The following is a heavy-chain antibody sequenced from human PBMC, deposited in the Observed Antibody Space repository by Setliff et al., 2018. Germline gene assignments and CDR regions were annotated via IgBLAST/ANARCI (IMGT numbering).Heavy chain of an antibody. J-gene: IGHJ3*02. V-gene: IGHV3-11*04. D-gene: IGHD1-1*01. Sequence: GGSLRLSCSASGFTFGDYYMSWIRQAPGKGLEWVSYISRGGNTIYYADSVKGRFTISRDNAKNSLYLQMNSLRVEDTAVYYCARGYPVTFDIWGQGTMVTVS. CDR1: GFTFGDYY. CDR2: ISRGGNTI. CDR3: ARGYPVTFDI.